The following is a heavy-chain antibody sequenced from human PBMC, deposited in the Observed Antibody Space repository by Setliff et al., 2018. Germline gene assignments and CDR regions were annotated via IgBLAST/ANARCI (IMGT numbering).Heavy chain of an antibody. J-gene: IGHJ5*02. CDR2: IFPTGTT. CDR3: ARVTNWGLDLRFDP. CDR1: GDSITSGSVY. V-gene: IGHV4-61*02. Sequence: PSETLSLTCTVSGDSITSGSVYWSWIRQPAGKGLEWIGRIFPTGTTNYNPSLKSRVTMSVATFENHFSLKLNSLTAADTAVDYCARVTNWGLDLRFDPWGQGILVTVSS. D-gene: IGHD7-27*01.